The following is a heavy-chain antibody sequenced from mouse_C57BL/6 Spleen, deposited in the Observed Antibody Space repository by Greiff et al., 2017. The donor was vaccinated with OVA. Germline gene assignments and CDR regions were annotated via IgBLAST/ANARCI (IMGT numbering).Heavy chain of an antibody. CDR2: IDPETGGT. V-gene: IGHV1-15*01. D-gene: IGHD6-1*01. Sequence: LVESGAELVRPGASVTLSCKASGYTFTDYEMHWVKQTPVHGLEWIGAIDPETGGTAYNQKFKGKAILTADKSSSTAYMELRSLTSEDSAVYYCTRRQRYYFDYWGQGTTLTVSS. CDR1: GYTFTDYE. CDR3: TRRQRYYFDY. J-gene: IGHJ2*01.